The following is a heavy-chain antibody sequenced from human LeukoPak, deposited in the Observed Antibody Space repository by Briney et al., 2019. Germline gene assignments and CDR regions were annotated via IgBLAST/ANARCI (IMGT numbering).Heavy chain of an antibody. CDR3: AATSTYGGLTSYYYGMDV. CDR2: IVVGSGNT. V-gene: IGHV1-58*02. D-gene: IGHD4-23*01. CDR1: GFTFTSSA. Sequence: SVKVSCKASGFTFTSSAMQWVRQARGQRLEWIGWIVVGSGNTNYAQKFQGRVTITRDMSTSTAYMELSSLRSEDTAVYYRAATSTYGGLTSYYYGMDVWGQGTTVTVSS. J-gene: IGHJ6*02.